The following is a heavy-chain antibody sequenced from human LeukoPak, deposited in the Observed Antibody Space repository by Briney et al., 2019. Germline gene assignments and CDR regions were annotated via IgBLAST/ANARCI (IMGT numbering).Heavy chain of an antibody. J-gene: IGHJ4*02. CDR1: GFTFSDSY. CDR3: ARPSTGDYFDY. D-gene: IGHD7-27*01. Sequence: PVGSLRLSCAPSGFTFSDSYMRWIRQAPGGGLEWVSYISSSGSTIYYADSVKGRFTISRDNAKNSLYLQMNSLRAEDTAVYYCARPSTGDYFDYWGQGTLVTVSS. V-gene: IGHV3-11*04. CDR2: ISSSGSTI.